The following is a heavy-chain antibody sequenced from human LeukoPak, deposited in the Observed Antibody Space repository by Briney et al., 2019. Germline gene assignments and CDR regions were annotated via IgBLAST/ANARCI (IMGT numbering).Heavy chain of an antibody. CDR3: ARGGGSGSYRWGFDY. V-gene: IGHV1-69*01. D-gene: IGHD3-10*01. CDR2: IIPIFGTA. J-gene: IGHJ4*02. CDR1: GGTFSNYA. Sequence: GSSVKVSCKASGGTFSNYAISWVRQAPGQGLEWMGGIIPIFGTANYAQKFQGRVTITADESTSTAYMELSSLRSEDTAVYYCARGGGSGSYRWGFDYWGQGTLVTVSS.